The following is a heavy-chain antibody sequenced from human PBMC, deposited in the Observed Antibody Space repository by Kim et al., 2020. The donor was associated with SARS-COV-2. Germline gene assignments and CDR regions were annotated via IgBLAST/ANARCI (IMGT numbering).Heavy chain of an antibody. CDR1: GGTFSSYA. Sequence: SVKVSCKASGGTFSSYAISWVRQAPGQGLEWMGRIIPILGIANYAQKFQGRVTITADKSTSTAYMELSSLRSEDTAVYYCARGQGITMVRGVIQLLDWGQGTLVTVSS. J-gene: IGHJ4*02. V-gene: IGHV1-69*04. CDR2: IIPILGIA. CDR3: ARGQGITMVRGVIQLLD. D-gene: IGHD3-10*01.